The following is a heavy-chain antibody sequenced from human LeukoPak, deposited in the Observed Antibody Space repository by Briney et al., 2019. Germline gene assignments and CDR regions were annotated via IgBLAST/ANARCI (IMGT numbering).Heavy chain of an antibody. CDR1: RFTFSSYW. Sequence: GGSLRLSCAASRFTFSSYWMSWGRQAPGKGLEWVANIKQDGSEKHYVDSVKGRFTISRDNAKNSLYLQMDSLRAEDTAVYYCARDRDYYDSSGYHYWGQGTLVTVSS. CDR2: IKQDGSEK. CDR3: ARDRDYYDSSGYHY. J-gene: IGHJ4*02. V-gene: IGHV3-7*05. D-gene: IGHD3-22*01.